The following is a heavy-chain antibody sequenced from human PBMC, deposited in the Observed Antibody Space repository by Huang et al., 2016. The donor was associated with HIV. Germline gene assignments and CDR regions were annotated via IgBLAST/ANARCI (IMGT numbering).Heavy chain of an antibody. CDR2: VGSDRSET. V-gene: IGHV1-18*01. Sequence: QVQLVQSGGEVMQPGASVRVSCQASGYDFGSYGMSWVRQAPGQGMGGGGRVGSDRSETSSEKKVQGIGTMTTDTSTTTTYMELRSLRSDDTAMYYCARDPYYSNRWKRNDASFLWGQGTMITVSS. D-gene: IGHD4-4*01. J-gene: IGHJ3*01. CDR1: GYDFGSYG. CDR3: ARDPYYSNRWKRNDASFL.